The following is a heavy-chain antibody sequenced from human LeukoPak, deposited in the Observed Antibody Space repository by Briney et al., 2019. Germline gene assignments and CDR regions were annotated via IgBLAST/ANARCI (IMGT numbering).Heavy chain of an antibody. CDR1: GGSFSGYY. CDR3: ARSLYYYGSGSYRGDYYYYYMDV. Sequence: SETLSLTCAVYGGSFSGYYWSWIRQPPGKGLEWIGEINHSGSTNYNPSLKSRVTISVDTSKNQFSLKLSSVTAADTAVYYCARSLYYYGSGSYRGDYYYYYMDVWGKGTTVTISS. CDR2: INHSGST. V-gene: IGHV4-34*01. D-gene: IGHD3-10*01. J-gene: IGHJ6*03.